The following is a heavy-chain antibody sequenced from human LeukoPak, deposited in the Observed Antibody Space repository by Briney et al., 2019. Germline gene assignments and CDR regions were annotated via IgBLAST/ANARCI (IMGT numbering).Heavy chain of an antibody. D-gene: IGHD1-26*01. Sequence: PGGSLRLSCAASGFTFSDYYMSWIRQAPGKGLEWVSYISSSSSTIYYADSVKGRFTISRDNAKNSLYLQMNSLRAEDTAVYYCAREVSSIVGTSDYWGQGTLVTVSS. CDR2: ISSSSSTI. J-gene: IGHJ4*02. V-gene: IGHV3-11*04. CDR1: GFTFSDYY. CDR3: AREVSSIVGTSDY.